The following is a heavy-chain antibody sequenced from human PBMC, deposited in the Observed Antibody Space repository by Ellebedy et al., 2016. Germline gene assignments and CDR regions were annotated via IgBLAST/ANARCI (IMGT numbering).Heavy chain of an antibody. D-gene: IGHD4-17*01. J-gene: IGHJ4*02. CDR3: RQGHYADL. CDR1: GFNFNTFF. Sequence: GGSLRLPXTASGFNFNTFFMSWVRQAPGKGLEWVSTISAGSDTTRLADSVKGRFTISRDSSKNSVYLRMNNLRVEDTAVYYCRQGHYADLWGQGTLVTVSS. V-gene: IGHV3-23*01. CDR2: ISAGSDTT.